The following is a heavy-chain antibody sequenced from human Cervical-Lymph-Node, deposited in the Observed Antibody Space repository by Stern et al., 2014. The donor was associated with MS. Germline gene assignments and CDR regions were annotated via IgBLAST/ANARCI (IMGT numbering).Heavy chain of an antibody. CDR2: INPSGGST. Sequence: VQLLESGAEVKKPGASVKVSCKASGYTFTSYYMHWVRQAPGQGLEWMGIINPSGGSTSYAQKFQGRVTMTRDTSTSTVYMELSSLRSEDTAVYYCARDDPSDYYRVRWFDPWGQGTLVTVSS. CDR1: GYTFTSYY. CDR3: ARDDPSDYYRVRWFDP. J-gene: IGHJ5*02. V-gene: IGHV1-46*01. D-gene: IGHD1-26*01.